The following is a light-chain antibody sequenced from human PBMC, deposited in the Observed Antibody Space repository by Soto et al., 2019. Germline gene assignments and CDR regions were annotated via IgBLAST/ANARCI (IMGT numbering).Light chain of an antibody. V-gene: IGKV3-20*01. CDR3: QQYGTLPWT. Sequence: EIVLTQSPGTLSLSPGERATLSCRASQRGSKIYLAWYQQKPGQGPRLLMFVVSSRATGIPDRFSGSGSGTDFPLTISRLEHGDFAVYYCQQYGTLPWTFGQGTKVEIK. J-gene: IGKJ1*01. CDR2: VVS. CDR1: QRGSKIY.